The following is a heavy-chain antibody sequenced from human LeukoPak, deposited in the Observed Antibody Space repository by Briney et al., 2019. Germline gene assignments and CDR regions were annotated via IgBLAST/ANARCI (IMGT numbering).Heavy chain of an antibody. Sequence: SETLSLTCAVYGGSFSGYYWSWIRQPPGKGLEWIGEINHSGSTNYNPSLKSRVTTSVDTSKSQFSLRLTSVTAADTAVYYCARATLRGVPFDFWGQGIQVTVSS. D-gene: IGHD2-8*01. CDR2: INHSGST. J-gene: IGHJ4*02. CDR3: ARATLRGVPFDF. V-gene: IGHV4-34*01. CDR1: GGSFSGYY.